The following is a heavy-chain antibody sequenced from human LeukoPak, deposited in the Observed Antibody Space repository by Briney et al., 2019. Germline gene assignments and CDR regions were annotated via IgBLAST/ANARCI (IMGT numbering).Heavy chain of an antibody. CDR3: ARGSGDYSNGARGLFDY. CDR2: ISYDGSNK. Sequence: GGSLRLSCAASGFTFSSYAMHWVRQAPGKGLEGVAVISYDGSNKYYADSVKGRFTISRDNSKNTLYLQMNSLRAEDTAVYYCARGSGDYSNGARGLFDYWGQGTLVTVSS. V-gene: IGHV3-30-3*01. J-gene: IGHJ4*02. D-gene: IGHD4-11*01. CDR1: GFTFSSYA.